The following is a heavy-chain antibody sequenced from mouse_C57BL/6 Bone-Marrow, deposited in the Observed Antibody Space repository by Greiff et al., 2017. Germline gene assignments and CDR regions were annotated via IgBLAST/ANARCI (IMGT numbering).Heavy chain of an antibody. V-gene: IGHV1-22*01. CDR3: ARKGDYGGGSFDY. J-gene: IGHJ2*01. Sequence: VQLKQSGPELVKPGASVKMSCKASGYTFTDYNMHWVKQSHGKSLEWIGYINPNNGGTSYNQKFKGKATLTVNKSSSTAYMELRSLTSEDSAVYYCARKGDYGGGSFDYWGQGTTLTVSS. D-gene: IGHD2-4*01. CDR2: INPNNGGT. CDR1: GYTFTDYN.